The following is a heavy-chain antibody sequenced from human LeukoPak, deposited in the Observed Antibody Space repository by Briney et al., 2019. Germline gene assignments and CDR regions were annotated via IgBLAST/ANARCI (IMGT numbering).Heavy chain of an antibody. CDR3: ASLRGYYYDSSGYYRY. CDR1: GFTFSSYW. D-gene: IGHD3-22*01. Sequence: GGSLRLSCKASGFTFSSYWMSWVRQAPGKGLEWVANIKQDGSEKYYVDSVKGRFTISRDNAKNSLYLQMNSLRAEDTAVYYCASLRGYYYDSSGYYRYWGQGTLVTVSS. V-gene: IGHV3-7*01. J-gene: IGHJ4*02. CDR2: IKQDGSEK.